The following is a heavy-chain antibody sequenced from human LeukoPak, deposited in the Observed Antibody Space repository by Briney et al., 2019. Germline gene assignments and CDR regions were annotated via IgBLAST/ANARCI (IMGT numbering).Heavy chain of an antibody. CDR1: GGTFSSYA. J-gene: IGHJ5*02. D-gene: IGHD3-3*01. V-gene: IGHV1-69*04. CDR3: AGELAGLRYDFWSGYYSGPKNWFDP. Sequence: SVKVSCKASGGTFSSYAISWVRQAPGQGLEWMGRIIPILGIANYAQKFQGRVTITADKSTSTAYMELSSLRSEDTAVYYCAGELAGLRYDFWSGYYSGPKNWFDPWGQGTLVTVSS. CDR2: IIPILGIA.